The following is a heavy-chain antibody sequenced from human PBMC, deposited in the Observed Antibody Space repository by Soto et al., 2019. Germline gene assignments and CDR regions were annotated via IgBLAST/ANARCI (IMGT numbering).Heavy chain of an antibody. J-gene: IGHJ4*02. D-gene: IGHD6-19*01. CDR2: TSSSSAAI. Sequence: EVQLVESGGGLVQPGGSLRLSCAASGFTLSTYDMNWVRQAPGKGLQWVSHTSSSSAAIVYADSVKGRITISRDNAKNSLYLQMNSLRDEDTAVYYCARGAVAGRYFCDYWGQGILVTVSS. CDR3: ARGAVAGRYFCDY. CDR1: GFTLSTYD. V-gene: IGHV3-48*02.